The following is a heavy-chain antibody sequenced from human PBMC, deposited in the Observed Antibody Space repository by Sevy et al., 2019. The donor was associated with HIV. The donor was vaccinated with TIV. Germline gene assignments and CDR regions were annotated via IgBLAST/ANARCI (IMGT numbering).Heavy chain of an antibody. J-gene: IGHJ4*02. CDR1: GFTFSDYG. V-gene: IGHV3-33*01. CDR3: ARDNVLPMMITMVRGALSYNFDH. D-gene: IGHD3-10*01. Sequence: GGTLRLSCAVFGFTFSDYGMHWVRQAPGKGLEWVAGIWYDGLNKYYADTVKGQFTITRDNSKNTLYLQKNSLRDEDTSIYFCARDNVLPMMITMVRGALSYNFDHWGQGTLVTVSS. CDR2: IWYDGLNK.